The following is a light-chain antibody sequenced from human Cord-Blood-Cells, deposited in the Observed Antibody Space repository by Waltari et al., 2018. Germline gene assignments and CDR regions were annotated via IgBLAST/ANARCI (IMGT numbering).Light chain of an antibody. V-gene: IGKV1-39*01. CDR3: QQSDSTPSIT. CDR2: AAS. J-gene: IGKJ5*01. CDR1: QSISSY. Sequence: DIQMTQSPSSLSASVGDRVTITCRASQSISSYLNWYQQKPGKAPKLLIYAASSLQSGVPSRFSGSGSGTDFTLTISSLQPEDFATYYCQQSDSTPSITFGQGTRLESK.